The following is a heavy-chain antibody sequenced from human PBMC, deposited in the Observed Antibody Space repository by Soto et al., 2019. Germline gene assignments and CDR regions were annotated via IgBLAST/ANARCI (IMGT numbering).Heavy chain of an antibody. J-gene: IGHJ6*03. V-gene: IGHV3-74*01. Sequence: EVQLVESGGGLVQPGGSQRLSCAASGFTFSSNWMHWVRQAPGKGLVWVSRINSDGSTTNYADSVKGRFTISRDIAKNTLYLQMNSLRAEDTAVYYCARSAYGDYFYYYYMDVWGKGTTVTVSS. CDR2: INSDGSTT. CDR1: GFTFSSNW. D-gene: IGHD4-17*01. CDR3: ARSAYGDYFYYYYMDV.